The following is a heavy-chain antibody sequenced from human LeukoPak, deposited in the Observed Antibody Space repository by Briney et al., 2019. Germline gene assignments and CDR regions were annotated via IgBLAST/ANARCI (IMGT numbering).Heavy chain of an antibody. CDR2: LNWNGGRT. Sequence: GGSLRLSCAASGFTFSSYGMSWVRQAPGKGLEWVSGLNWNGGRTGYADSVKGRFTISRDNAKNSLYLQMNSLRAEDTALYYCAREDYDSSGYYYIYYFEYWGQGTPVTVSS. J-gene: IGHJ4*02. D-gene: IGHD3-22*01. V-gene: IGHV3-20*04. CDR3: AREDYDSSGYYYIYYFEY. CDR1: GFTFSSYG.